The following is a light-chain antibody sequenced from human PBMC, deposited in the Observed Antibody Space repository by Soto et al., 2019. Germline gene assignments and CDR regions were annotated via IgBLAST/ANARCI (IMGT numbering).Light chain of an antibody. V-gene: IGKV3-20*01. CDR1: QSVRSSY. CDR2: GAS. J-gene: IGKJ2*01. Sequence: EIVLTQSPGTLSLSPGERVTLSCRASQSVRSSYLAWYQQKPGQAPRLLIYGASSRATGIPDRFRGGGSGTDFTLTISRLEPEDFAVYYCQQYATSPYTFGQGTKLEIK. CDR3: QQYATSPYT.